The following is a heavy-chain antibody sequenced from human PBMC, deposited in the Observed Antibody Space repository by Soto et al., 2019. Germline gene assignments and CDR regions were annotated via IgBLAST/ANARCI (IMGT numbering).Heavy chain of an antibody. CDR3: AKGDRGSYDWFDP. CDR1: GGSISSYY. Sequence: SETLSLTCTVSGGSISSYYWSWIRQPPGKGLEWIGYIYYSGSTNYNPSLESRVTISVDTSKNQFSLKLSSVTAADTAVYYCAKGDRGSYDWFDPWGQGTLVTVSS. J-gene: IGHJ5*02. CDR2: IYYSGST. D-gene: IGHD1-26*01. V-gene: IGHV4-59*01.